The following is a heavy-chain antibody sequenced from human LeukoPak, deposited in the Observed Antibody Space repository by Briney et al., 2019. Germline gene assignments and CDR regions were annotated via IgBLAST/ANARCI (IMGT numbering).Heavy chain of an antibody. CDR3: AKDSPQTSSQIYYFDY. Sequence: GGSLRLSCAASGFTFSSYAMSWVRQAPGKGLEWVSAISGSGGSTYYADSVKGRFTISRDNSKNTLYLQMNSLRAEDTAVYYCAKDSPQTSSQIYYFDYWGQGTLVTVSS. D-gene: IGHD6-13*01. J-gene: IGHJ4*02. CDR2: ISGSGGST. CDR1: GFTFSSYA. V-gene: IGHV3-23*01.